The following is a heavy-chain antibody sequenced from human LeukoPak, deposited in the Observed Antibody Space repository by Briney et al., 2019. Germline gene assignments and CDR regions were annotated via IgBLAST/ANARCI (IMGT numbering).Heavy chain of an antibody. J-gene: IGHJ3*02. CDR1: GFTFSSYG. D-gene: IGHD3-16*01. V-gene: IGHV3-30*18. CDR2: ISYDGSNK. CDR3: AKDPSGGAFDI. Sequence: GRSLRLSCAASGFTFSSYGMHWVSQAPGKGLEWVAVISYDGSNKYYADSVKGRFTISRDNSKNTLYLQMNSLRAEDTAVYYCAKDPSGGAFDIWGQGTMVTVSS.